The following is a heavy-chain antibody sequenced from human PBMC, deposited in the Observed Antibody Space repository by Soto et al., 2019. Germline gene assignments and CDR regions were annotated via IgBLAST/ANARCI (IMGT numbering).Heavy chain of an antibody. CDR2: IDTNGGGT. J-gene: IGHJ4*02. D-gene: IGHD2-15*01. Sequence: GGSLRLSCSASGFIFSSFAMHWVRQAPGKGLEHVSAIDTNGGGTFYADSVKGRFTISRDNSKNMLYLQMSSLKDEDTAVYYCVGRFSNGSTSPVGFDYWGQGTLVTVSS. CDR1: GFIFSSFA. CDR3: VGRFSNGSTSPVGFDY. V-gene: IGHV3-64D*09.